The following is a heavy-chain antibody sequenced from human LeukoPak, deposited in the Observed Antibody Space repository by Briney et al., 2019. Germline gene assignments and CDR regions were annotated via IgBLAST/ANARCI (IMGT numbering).Heavy chain of an antibody. D-gene: IGHD6-19*01. V-gene: IGHV1-2*04. CDR2: INPNSGGT. CDR3: ARDRSAAVAGPFDY. Sequence: GASVKVSCKASGYTFTSYDINWVRQAPGQGLEWMGWINPNSGGTNYAQKFQGWVTMTRDTSISTAYMELSRLRSDDTAVYYCARDRSAAVAGPFDYWGQGTLVTVSS. CDR1: GYTFTSYD. J-gene: IGHJ4*02.